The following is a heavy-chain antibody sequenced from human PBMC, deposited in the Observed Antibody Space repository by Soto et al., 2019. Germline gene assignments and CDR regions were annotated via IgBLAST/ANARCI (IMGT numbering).Heavy chain of an antibody. D-gene: IGHD3-22*01. CDR2: INHSGST. CDR1: GGSFSGYY. CDR3: ARGNYYDSSGYGVDY. V-gene: IGHV4-34*01. Sequence: QVQLQQWGAGLLKPSETLSLTCAVYGGSFSGYYWSWLRQPPGKGLEWIGEINHSGSTNYNPSLKSRVTISVDTSKNQFSLKLSSVTAAATAVYYCARGNYYDSSGYGVDYWGQGTLVTVSS. J-gene: IGHJ4*02.